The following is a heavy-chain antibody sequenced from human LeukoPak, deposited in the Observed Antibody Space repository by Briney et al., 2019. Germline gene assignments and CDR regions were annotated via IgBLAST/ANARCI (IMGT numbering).Heavy chain of an antibody. CDR1: GYTLTELS. D-gene: IGHD1-1*01. CDR3: ATQSWVQLEYGY. Sequence: ASVKVSCKVSGYTLTELSMHWVRQAPGKGLEWMGGFDPEDGETIYAQKFQGRVTMTEDTSTETAYMELSSLRSEDTAVYYCATQSWVQLEYGYWGQGTLVTVPS. J-gene: IGHJ4*02. V-gene: IGHV1-24*01. CDR2: FDPEDGET.